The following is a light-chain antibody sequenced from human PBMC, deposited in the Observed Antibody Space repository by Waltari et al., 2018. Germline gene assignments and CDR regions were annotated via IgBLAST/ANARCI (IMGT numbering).Light chain of an antibody. J-gene: IGKJ2*01. Sequence: DIQMTQSPSTLSASLGDRVTITCRARQRIRDWWAWYQQKPGKAPKLLVHRSSTLASGVPSGFDGSGSGTELTLAISGLQPDDFATYYCQQYDNYFYTFGQGTKLES. V-gene: IGKV1-5*03. CDR3: QQYDNYFYT. CDR2: RSS. CDR1: QRIRDW.